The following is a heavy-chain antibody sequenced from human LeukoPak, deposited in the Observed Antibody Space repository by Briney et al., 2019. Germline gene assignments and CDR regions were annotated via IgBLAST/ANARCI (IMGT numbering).Heavy chain of an antibody. Sequence: SETLSLTCTVSGGSISSSSYYWSWIRQPPGKGLEWIGYIYYSGSTNYNPSLKSRVTISVDTSKNQFSLKLSSVTAADTAVYYCAIDSSGWYWNYWGQGTLVTVSS. V-gene: IGHV4-61*05. J-gene: IGHJ4*02. CDR3: AIDSSGWYWNY. CDR1: GGSISSSSYY. D-gene: IGHD6-19*01. CDR2: IYYSGST.